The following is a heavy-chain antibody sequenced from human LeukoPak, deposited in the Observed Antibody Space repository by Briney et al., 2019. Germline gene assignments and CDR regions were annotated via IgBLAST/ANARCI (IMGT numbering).Heavy chain of an antibody. CDR2: IKDDGSEK. D-gene: IGHD1-26*01. V-gene: IGHV3-7*01. Sequence: GGSLRLYCAASGFTFSSYWMRWVRQAPGKGLEWVANIKDDGSEKYYVDSMKGRFTISRGNAKNSLYLQMNSLRAEDTAVYYCARRLSGSYYAYFDCWGQGTLVTVSS. CDR3: ARRLSGSYYAYFDC. CDR1: GFTFSSYW. J-gene: IGHJ4*02.